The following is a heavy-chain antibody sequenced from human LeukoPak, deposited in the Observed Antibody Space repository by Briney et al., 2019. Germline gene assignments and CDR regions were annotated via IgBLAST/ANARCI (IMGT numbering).Heavy chain of an antibody. Sequence: PSETLSLTCTVSGGSVSNGNYYWSWLRQPPGKALEWLGYIYYTWNTSYNPSLEGRVSISVDTSKKQFSVKLSSVTAADTSVYYCARRGSIAAREYYFDYWGQGTLVTVSS. J-gene: IGHJ4*02. D-gene: IGHD6-6*01. CDR1: GGSVSNGNYY. CDR3: ARRGSIAAREYYFDY. V-gene: IGHV4-61*01. CDR2: IYYTWNT.